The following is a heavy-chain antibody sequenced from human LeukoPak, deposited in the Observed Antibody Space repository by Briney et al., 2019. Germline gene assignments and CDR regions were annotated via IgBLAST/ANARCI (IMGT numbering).Heavy chain of an antibody. Sequence: GGSLRLSCAASGFTFSSYAMHWVRQAPGKGLEWAAVISYDGGNKYYADSVKGRFTISRDNSKNTLYLQMNSLRAEDTAVYYCARDKSSRPYYYYGMDVWGQGTTVTVSS. V-gene: IGHV3-30*04. D-gene: IGHD6-13*01. J-gene: IGHJ6*02. CDR1: GFTFSSYA. CDR3: ARDKSSRPYYYYGMDV. CDR2: ISYDGGNK.